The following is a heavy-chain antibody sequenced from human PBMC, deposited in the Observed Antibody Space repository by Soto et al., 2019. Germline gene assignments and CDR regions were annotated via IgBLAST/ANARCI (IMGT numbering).Heavy chain of an antibody. CDR2: VYHSGST. CDR3: ARDNPEINYDYYYGIDV. Sequence: PSETLSLTCAVSGYCISSGYYCGWSRHPPGKGLEWLGSVYHSGSTYYNPSLKIRVTFSVDTSKNQFSLKLNSVTAADTAVYFCARDNPEINYDYYYGIDVWGQGTTVTVSS. J-gene: IGHJ6*02. CDR1: GYCISSGYY. V-gene: IGHV4-38-2*02.